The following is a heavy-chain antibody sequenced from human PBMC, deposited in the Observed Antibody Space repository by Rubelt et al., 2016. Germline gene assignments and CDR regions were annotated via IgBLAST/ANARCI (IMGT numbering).Heavy chain of an antibody. CDR3: LYRIDP. J-gene: IGHJ5*02. CDR2: ISFEGSNK. V-gene: IGHV3-30*03. Sequence: QVQLVESGGGVVQPGRSLRLSCAASGFTFSSYGMHWVRQAPGKGLEWVAVISFEGSNKYYADSGKGRFTISRDNSKNTLYLQMNSLRAEDTAVYYCLYRIDPWGQGTLVTVSS. CDR1: GFTFSSYG. D-gene: IGHD2/OR15-2a*01.